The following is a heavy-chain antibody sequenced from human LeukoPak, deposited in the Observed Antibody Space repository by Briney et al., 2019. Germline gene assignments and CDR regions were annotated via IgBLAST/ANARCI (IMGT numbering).Heavy chain of an antibody. J-gene: IGHJ5*02. CDR1: GGTFSSYA. D-gene: IGHD3-10*01. CDR3: ARGALVRGVIIDGDWFDP. Sequence: SVKVSCKASGGTFSSYAISWVRQAPGQGLEWMGGIIPIFGTANYAQKFQGRVTITADESTSTAYMELSSLRSEDTAVYYCARGALVRGVIIDGDWFDPWGQGTLVTVSS. V-gene: IGHV1-69*13. CDR2: IIPIFGTA.